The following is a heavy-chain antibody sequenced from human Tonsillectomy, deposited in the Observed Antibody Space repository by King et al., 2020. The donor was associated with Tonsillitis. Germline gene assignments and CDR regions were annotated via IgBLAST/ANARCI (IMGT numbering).Heavy chain of an antibody. Sequence: VQLVESGGGLVQPGESLRLSCAASGFTFSSYAMSWVRQAPGKGLEWVSGLSGSGGSTYYADSVKGRFTISRDNSKNTLFLQMNGLRAEDTAVYYCARDRRSDGYGDYRRGAFDIWGQGTMVTVSS. CDR1: GFTFSSYA. CDR3: ARDRRSDGYGDYRRGAFDI. V-gene: IGHV3-23*04. D-gene: IGHD4-17*01. J-gene: IGHJ3*02. CDR2: LSGSGGST.